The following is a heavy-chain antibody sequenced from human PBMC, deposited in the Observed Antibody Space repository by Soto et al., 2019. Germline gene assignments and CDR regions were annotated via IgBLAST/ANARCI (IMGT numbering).Heavy chain of an antibody. CDR1: GGSISSYY. CDR2: IYYSGST. CDR3: ARHIPNIVATWVEY. Sequence: SETLSLTCTVSGGSISSYYWSWIRQPPGKGLEWIGYIYYSGSTNYNPSLKSRVTISVDTSKNQFSLKLSSVTAADTAVYYCARHIPNIVATWVEYWGQGTLVTVSS. V-gene: IGHV4-59*08. J-gene: IGHJ4*02. D-gene: IGHD5-12*01.